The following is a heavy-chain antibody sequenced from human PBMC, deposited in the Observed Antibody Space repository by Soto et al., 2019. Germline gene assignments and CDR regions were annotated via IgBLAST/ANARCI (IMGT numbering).Heavy chain of an antibody. V-gene: IGHV4-59*01. CDR3: PRVDSSGSYFAP. CDR2: IYYTGST. Sequence: PSETLSLTCTVSGGSISSYYWIWIRQPPGKGLEWIAYIYYTGSTNYNPSLKSRVTLSADTSKNQFSLKLVSLTAAHTAIVDFPRVDSSGSYFAPWGKGPLVPVS. D-gene: IGHD3-22*01. J-gene: IGHJ4*02. CDR1: GGSISSYY.